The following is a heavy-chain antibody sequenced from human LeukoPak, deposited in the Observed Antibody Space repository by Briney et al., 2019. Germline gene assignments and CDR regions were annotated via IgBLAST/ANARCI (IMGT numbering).Heavy chain of an antibody. V-gene: IGHV3-30*04. CDR2: ISYDGSNK. CDR1: GFTFSSYA. CDR3: AGGSKSYGDYIISRIYYFDY. J-gene: IGHJ4*02. D-gene: IGHD4-17*01. Sequence: GGSLRLSCAASGFTFSSYAMHWVRQAPGKGLEWVAVISYDGSNKYYADSVKGRFTISRDTSKNTLYLQMNSLRAEDTAVYYCAGGSKSYGDYIISRIYYFDYGGQGTLVTVPS.